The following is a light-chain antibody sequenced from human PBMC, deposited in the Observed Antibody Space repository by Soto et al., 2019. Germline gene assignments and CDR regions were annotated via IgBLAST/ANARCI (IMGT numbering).Light chain of an antibody. CDR3: QQRRNWPIT. V-gene: IGKV3-11*01. CDR2: DAS. CDR1: QSISTY. J-gene: IGKJ5*01. Sequence: EILLTQSPATLSLSLGERATLSFRASQSISTYLAWYQQKPGQAPRLLFYDASSRATGIPARFSGSGSGTDFTLTISSLEPEDFAVYYCQQRRNWPITFGQGTRLE.